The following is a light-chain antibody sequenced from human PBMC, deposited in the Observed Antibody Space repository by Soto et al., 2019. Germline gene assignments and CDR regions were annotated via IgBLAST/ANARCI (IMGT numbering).Light chain of an antibody. Sequence: ENVLTQSPGTLSLSPGDRATLSCRASQRVSSIHLAWYQQKPGQAPRLLIYGTSVRATGIPDRFRGSGSGTDFTLTIGRLEPEDFAVYYGQQYGGSPQCTFGPGTKVEI. V-gene: IGKV3-20*01. CDR1: QRVSSIH. CDR3: QQYGGSPQCT. CDR2: GTS. J-gene: IGKJ3*01.